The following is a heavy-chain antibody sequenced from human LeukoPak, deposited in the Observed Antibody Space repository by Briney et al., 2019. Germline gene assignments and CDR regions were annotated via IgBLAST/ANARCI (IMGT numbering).Heavy chain of an antibody. CDR3: ARGLKKYYDFWSGYFNWFDP. CDR2: IYYSGST. CDR1: GGSISSYY. V-gene: IGHV4-59*01. Sequence: PSETLSLTCTVSGGSISSYYWSWIRQPPGKGLEWIGYIYYSGSTNYNPSLKSRVTISVDTSKNQFSLKLSSVTAADTAVYYCARGLKKYYDFWSGYFNWFDPWGQGTLVTVSS. D-gene: IGHD3-3*01. J-gene: IGHJ5*02.